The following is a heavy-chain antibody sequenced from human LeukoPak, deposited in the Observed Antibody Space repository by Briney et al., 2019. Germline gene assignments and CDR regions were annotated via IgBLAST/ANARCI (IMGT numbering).Heavy chain of an antibody. CDR3: ARGGRGYNYGSVAPLGR. D-gene: IGHD5-18*01. CDR2: INHSGST. Sequence: SETLSLTCAVYGGSFSGYSWSWIRQPPGKGLEWIGEINHSGSTNYNPSPKSRVTISVDTSKNQFSLKLRFVTAAATAVYYCARGGRGYNYGSVAPLGRWGQGTLVTVSS. J-gene: IGHJ4*02. CDR1: GGSFSGYS. V-gene: IGHV4-34*01.